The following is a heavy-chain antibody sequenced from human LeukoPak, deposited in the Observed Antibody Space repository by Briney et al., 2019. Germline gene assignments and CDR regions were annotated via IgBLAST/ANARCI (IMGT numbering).Heavy chain of an antibody. CDR3: ARARWLLPDY. D-gene: IGHD2-21*01. J-gene: IGHJ4*02. Sequence: PSETLSLTCTVSGGSISSSSYYWAWIRQPPGKGLEWIGSIHYSGSTYYNPSLQSRVTISIDTSKNQFSLKLRFVTAADTAVYYCARARWLLPDYWGQGTLVTVSS. CDR1: GGSISSSSYY. V-gene: IGHV4-39*07. CDR2: IHYSGST.